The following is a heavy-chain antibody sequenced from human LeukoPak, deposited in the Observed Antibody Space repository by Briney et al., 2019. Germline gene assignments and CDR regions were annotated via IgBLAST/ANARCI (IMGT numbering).Heavy chain of an antibody. CDR2: INSDGSST. D-gene: IGHD3-3*01. J-gene: IGHJ4*02. CDR3: ARVSSVEWLFPDY. V-gene: IGHV3-74*01. CDR1: GFTFSNAW. Sequence: GGSLRLSCAASGFTFSNAWMSWVRQAPGKGLVWVSRINSDGSSTNYADSVKGRFTISRDNAKNTLYLQMNSLRAEDTAVYYCARVSSVEWLFPDYWGQGTLVTVSS.